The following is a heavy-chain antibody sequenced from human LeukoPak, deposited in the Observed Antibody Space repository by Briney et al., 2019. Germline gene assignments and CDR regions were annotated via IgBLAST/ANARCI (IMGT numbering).Heavy chain of an antibody. J-gene: IGHJ5*02. CDR2: IYYSGST. Sequence: SETLSLTCTVSGGSISSYYWSWIRQPPGKGLEWIGYIYYSGSTNYNPSLKSRVTISVDTSKNQFSLKLSSVTAADTAVYYCARLLYSYGPNWFDPWGQGTLVTVSS. V-gene: IGHV4-59*08. CDR1: GGSISSYY. D-gene: IGHD5-18*01. CDR3: ARLLYSYGPNWFDP.